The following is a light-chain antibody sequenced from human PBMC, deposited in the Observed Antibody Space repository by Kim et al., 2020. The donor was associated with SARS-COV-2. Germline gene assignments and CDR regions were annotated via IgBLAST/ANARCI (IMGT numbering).Light chain of an antibody. J-gene: IGKJ1*01. CDR1: QSVSSNY. Sequence: SQGERATISCRASQSVSSNYLAWDQQKPGQAPRLLIYGASSRATGIPDRFSGSGSGTDFTLTITRLEPEDFAVYYCQQYSSSPATFGQGTKVEVK. V-gene: IGKV3-20*01. CDR2: GAS. CDR3: QQYSSSPAT.